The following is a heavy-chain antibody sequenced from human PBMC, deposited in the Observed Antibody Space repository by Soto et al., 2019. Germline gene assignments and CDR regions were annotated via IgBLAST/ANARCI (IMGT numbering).Heavy chain of an antibody. V-gene: IGHV1-46*04. CDR3: ARRGFDY. Sequence: QVQLVQSGAEVKKPGASVKVSCKASGYAFSSNYIHWVRQASGQGLEWMGVINPSNGRTTYAQNLQDRVTMTRDTSTSTVYLALRSLSSDDAAVYYCARRGFDYWGQGTPVTVSS. CDR1: GYAFSSNY. J-gene: IGHJ4*02. CDR2: INPSNGRT.